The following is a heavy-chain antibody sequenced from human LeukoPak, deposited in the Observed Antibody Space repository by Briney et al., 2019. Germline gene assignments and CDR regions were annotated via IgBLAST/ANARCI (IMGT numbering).Heavy chain of an antibody. CDR1: GFTFDDYA. CDR3: ANDFRRYDILTGYYRWDYFDY. V-gene: IGHV3-30*02. Sequence: GGSLRLSCAASGFTFDDYAMHWVRQAPGKGLEWVAFIRYDGSNKYYADSVKGRFTISRDNSKNTLYLQMNSLRAEDTAVYYCANDFRRYDILTGYYRWDYFDYWGQGTLVTVSS. CDR2: IRYDGSNK. J-gene: IGHJ4*02. D-gene: IGHD3-9*01.